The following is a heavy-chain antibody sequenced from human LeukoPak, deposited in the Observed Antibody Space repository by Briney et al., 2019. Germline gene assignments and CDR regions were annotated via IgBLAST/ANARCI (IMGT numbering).Heavy chain of an antibody. D-gene: IGHD6-19*01. CDR3: ARAGAYEPGYRSGWYSFDP. J-gene: IGHJ5*02. CDR1: GYTFTGYF. Sequence: GASVKVSCKASGYTFTGYFIHLVRQDPGQGLELIGWINPNSGGTNYAQKFQGRVTMTSDTSISTAHIELSRLRSDETGVYYCARAGAYEPGYRSGWYSFDPWGQGTLVTVSS. CDR2: INPNSGGT. V-gene: IGHV1-2*02.